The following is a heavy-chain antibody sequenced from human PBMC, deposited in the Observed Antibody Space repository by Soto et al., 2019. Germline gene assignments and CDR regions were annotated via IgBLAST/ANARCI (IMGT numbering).Heavy chain of an antibody. Sequence: QVQLQESGPGLVKPSETLSLPCTVSGGSISSYYWGWIRQPPGKGLEWIGYIYYSGSTNYNPSLKSRVTISVDTSKNQFSLKLSSVTAADTAVYYCARRYGTTFDYWGQGTLVTVSS. V-gene: IGHV4-59*01. CDR3: ARRYGTTFDY. J-gene: IGHJ4*02. D-gene: IGHD1-7*01. CDR1: GGSISSYY. CDR2: IYYSGST.